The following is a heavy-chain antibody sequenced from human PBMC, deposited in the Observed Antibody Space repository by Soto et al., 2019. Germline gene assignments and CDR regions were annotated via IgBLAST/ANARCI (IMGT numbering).Heavy chain of an antibody. D-gene: IGHD1-7*01. CDR3: ARTGTAAFYYYGLDV. CDR1: GGSISSGGYS. J-gene: IGHJ6*02. CDR2: IYHSGST. V-gene: IGHV4-30-2*01. Sequence: QLQLQESGSGLVKPSQTLSLTCAVSGGSISSGGYSWSWIRQPPGKGLEWIGYIYHSGSTYYNPSLKSRLTRPVDRSKHQLSLKLIAGTAADTAVYYCARTGTAAFYYYGLDVWGQGTTVTVSS.